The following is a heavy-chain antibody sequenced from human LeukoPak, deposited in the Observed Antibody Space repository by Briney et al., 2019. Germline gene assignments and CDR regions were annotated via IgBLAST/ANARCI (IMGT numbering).Heavy chain of an antibody. CDR1: GYSISSGYY. CDR3: ARRQARDFWSGYPDSNWFDP. J-gene: IGHJ5*02. D-gene: IGHD3-3*01. CDR2: IYHSGST. Sequence: PSETLSLTCAVSGYSISSGYYWGWIRQPPGKGLEWIGSIYHSGSTYYNPSLKSRVTISVDKSKNQFSLKLSSVTAADTAVYYCARRQARDFWSGYPDSNWFDPGGQGTLVTVSS. V-gene: IGHV4-38-2*01.